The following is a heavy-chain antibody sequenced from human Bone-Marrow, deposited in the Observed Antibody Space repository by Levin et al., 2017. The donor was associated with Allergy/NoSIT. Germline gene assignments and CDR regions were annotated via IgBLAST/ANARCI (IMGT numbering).Heavy chain of an antibody. D-gene: IGHD2-15*01. Sequence: GGSLRLSCTASGFTFGDYGVTWFRQAPGKGLEWVGFIRSKAYGGTTEYAASVKGRFTLSRDDSKSIAYLQMNSLKTEDTAVYCCTRERQATRWYGDLGYYWGQGTLVTVSS. CDR1: GFTFGDYG. CDR3: TRERQATRWYGDLGYY. CDR2: IRSKAYGGTT. V-gene: IGHV3-49*03. J-gene: IGHJ4*02.